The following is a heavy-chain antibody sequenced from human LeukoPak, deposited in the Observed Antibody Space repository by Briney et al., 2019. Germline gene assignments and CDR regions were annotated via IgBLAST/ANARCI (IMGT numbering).Heavy chain of an antibody. CDR2: TRNKANSYTT. CDR3: SRVVVRGIIITEYYFDY. D-gene: IGHD3-10*01. J-gene: IGHJ4*02. CDR1: GFTFSDHY. V-gene: IGHV3-72*01. Sequence: GGSLRLSCAASGFTFSDHYMGWVRQAPGKGLEWVGRTRNKANSYTTEYAASVKGRFTISRDDSKNSLYLQMNSLKTEDTAVYYCSRVVVRGIIITEYYFDYWGQGTLVTVSS.